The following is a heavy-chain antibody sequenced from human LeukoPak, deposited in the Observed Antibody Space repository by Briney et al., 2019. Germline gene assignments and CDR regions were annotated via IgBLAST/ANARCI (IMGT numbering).Heavy chain of an antibody. Sequence: SETLSLTCTVSGGSISSSSYYWGWIRQPPGKGLEWIGGIYYSGSTYYNPSLKSRVTIYVDTSKNQFSLKLTSVTAADTAVYYCARQYCSTTSCYDNWFDPWGQGTLVTVSS. D-gene: IGHD2-2*01. CDR2: IYYSGST. CDR3: ARQYCSTTSCYDNWFDP. CDR1: GGSISSSSYY. V-gene: IGHV4-39*01. J-gene: IGHJ5*02.